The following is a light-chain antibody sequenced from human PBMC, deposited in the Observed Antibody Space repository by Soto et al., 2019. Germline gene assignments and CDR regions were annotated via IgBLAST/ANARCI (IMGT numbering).Light chain of an antibody. CDR3: AAWDDSLIGPV. Sequence: QLVLTQPPSASGTPGQRVTISCSGSSSNIGSNTVNWYQQLPGTAPKLLIYSNSQRPSGVPDRFSGSKSGTSASLAISGLQSEDEADYYCAAWDDSLIGPVFGGGTKVTVL. CDR1: SSNIGSNT. CDR2: SNS. J-gene: IGLJ2*01. V-gene: IGLV1-44*01.